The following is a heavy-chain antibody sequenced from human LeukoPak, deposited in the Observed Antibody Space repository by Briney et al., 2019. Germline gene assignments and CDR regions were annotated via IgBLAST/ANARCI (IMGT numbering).Heavy chain of an antibody. V-gene: IGHV4-34*01. CDR2: INHSGNT. J-gene: IGHJ5*02. D-gene: IGHD3-22*01. CDR1: GGSFSGYY. Sequence: SETLSLTCAVSGGSFSGYYCSWIRQPPGKGLEWIGEINHSGNTNYNPSLKSRVTISVDTSKNQFSLKLSSVTAADTAVYYCARRQPYYYDSSGYYYRGWFDRWGQGTLVTVSS. CDR3: ARRQPYYYDSSGYYYRGWFDR.